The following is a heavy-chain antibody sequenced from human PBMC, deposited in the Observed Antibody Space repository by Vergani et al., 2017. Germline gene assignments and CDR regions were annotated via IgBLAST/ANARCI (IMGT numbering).Heavy chain of an antibody. CDR3: ARSRIYYGAGSHDY. V-gene: IGHV4-59*02. D-gene: IGHD3-10*01. CDR1: GASVNSYY. Sequence: QVKLQESGPGLVKPSETLSLTCTVSGASVNSYYWSWIRQPPGKGLEWMGYVSFRGDTLYDPSVKGRMTISLNTSSNQFSLYLTSVTAADTAVYYCARSRIYYGAGSHDYWVQGTLVAVSS. J-gene: IGHJ4*02. CDR2: VSFRGDT.